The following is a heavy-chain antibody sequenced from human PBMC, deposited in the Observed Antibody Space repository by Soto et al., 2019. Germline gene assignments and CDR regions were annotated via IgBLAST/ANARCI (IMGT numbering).Heavy chain of an antibody. CDR1: GFTFSMYV. Sequence: QVQLVESGGGVVQPGRSLRLSCAASGFTFSMYVMHWVRQAPGKGLEWVAVMAYDGNREYYGDSVKGRFFVSRDNSKNTLYLQMNSLRPEDAAVYCCARVGGSFYGSWDSWGQGALVTVSS. D-gene: IGHD1-26*01. CDR3: ARVGGSFYGSWDS. J-gene: IGHJ4*02. V-gene: IGHV3-30-3*01. CDR2: MAYDGNRE.